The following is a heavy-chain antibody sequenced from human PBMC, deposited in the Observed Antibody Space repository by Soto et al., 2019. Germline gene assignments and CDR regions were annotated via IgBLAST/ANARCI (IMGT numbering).Heavy chain of an antibody. CDR2: IIPILGIA. CDR1: GGTFSSYT. J-gene: IGHJ4*02. D-gene: IGHD2-15*01. Sequence: QVQLVQSGAEVKKPGSSVKVSCKASGGTFSSYTISWVRQAPGQGLEWMGRIIPILGIANYAQKFQGRVTITADKSTSTAYMELSSLRSEDTAVYYCARGGRYCSGGSCYSDWGQGTLVTVSS. V-gene: IGHV1-69*02. CDR3: ARGGRYCSGGSCYSD.